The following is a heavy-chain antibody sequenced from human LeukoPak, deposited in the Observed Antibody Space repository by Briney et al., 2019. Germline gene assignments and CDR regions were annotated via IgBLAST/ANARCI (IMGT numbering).Heavy chain of an antibody. CDR3: ARTDRLSGYYYMDV. D-gene: IGHD3-22*01. CDR2: SGST. Sequence: PSETLSLTCTVSGGSISSGSYYWSWIRQPPGKGLEWIGYSGSTNYNPSLKSRVTISVDTSKRQFSLKLSSVTAADTAVYYCARTDRLSGYYYMDVWGKGTTVTVSS. CDR1: GGSISSGSYY. J-gene: IGHJ6*03. V-gene: IGHV4-61*01.